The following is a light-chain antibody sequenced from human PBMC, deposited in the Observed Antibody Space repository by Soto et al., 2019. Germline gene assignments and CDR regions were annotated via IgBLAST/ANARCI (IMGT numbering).Light chain of an antibody. V-gene: IGLV8-61*01. CDR3: ALFMGNGISV. CDR2: STS. Sequence: QTVVTQESWFSVSPGGTVTLTCGLISGSVSTANNPNRYQQTPCQAPRTLIYSTSTRSSGVPDRFSGSILGNKAALTITGAQADDESDYYCALFMGNGISVFGTGTKVTVL. J-gene: IGLJ1*01. CDR1: SGSVSTANN.